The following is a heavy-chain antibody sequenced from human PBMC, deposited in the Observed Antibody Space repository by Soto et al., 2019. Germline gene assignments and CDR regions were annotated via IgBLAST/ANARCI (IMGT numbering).Heavy chain of an antibody. CDR3: ASGINSRNLYYDFWSGYYPDASFDY. CDR1: GGSISSSNW. CDR2: IYHSGST. Sequence: PSETLSLTCAVSGGSISSSNWWSWVRQPPGKGLEWIGEIYHSGSTNYNPSLKSRVTISVDKSKNQFSLKLSSVTAADTAVYYCASGINSRNLYYDFWSGYYPDASFDYWGQGTLVTVSS. D-gene: IGHD3-3*01. J-gene: IGHJ4*02. V-gene: IGHV4-4*02.